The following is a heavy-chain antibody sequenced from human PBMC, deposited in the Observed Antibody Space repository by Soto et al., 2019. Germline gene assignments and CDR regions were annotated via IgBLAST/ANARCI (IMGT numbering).Heavy chain of an antibody. CDR3: AHSLVMVLGLSSYYHSARVV. CDR1: GFSLTTSGVG. J-gene: IGHJ6*02. V-gene: IGHV2-5*02. Sequence: QITLKESGPTLVKPTQTLTLTCTFSGFSLTTSGVGVGWIRQPPGKAPEWLALIYWVDDKRYRSSLKDRLTITKDTSKNQVVLTTTNLDPADAPTYFCAHSLVMVLGLSSYYHSARVVWGQGTAVTVSS. CDR2: IYWVDDK. D-gene: IGHD3-10*01.